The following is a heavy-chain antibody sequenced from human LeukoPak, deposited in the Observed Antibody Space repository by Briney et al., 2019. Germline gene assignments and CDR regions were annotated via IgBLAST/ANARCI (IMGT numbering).Heavy chain of an antibody. Sequence: SETLSLTCTVSGGSISSYYWSWIRQPPGKGLEWIGYMSYSGSTNYNPSLKSRVTISIDTSKNQFSLKLRSVTAADTAIYYCARQGYDILTGYINAFDIWGQGTMVTVSS. J-gene: IGHJ3*02. CDR1: GGSISSYY. CDR2: MSYSGST. V-gene: IGHV4-59*08. D-gene: IGHD3-9*01. CDR3: ARQGYDILTGYINAFDI.